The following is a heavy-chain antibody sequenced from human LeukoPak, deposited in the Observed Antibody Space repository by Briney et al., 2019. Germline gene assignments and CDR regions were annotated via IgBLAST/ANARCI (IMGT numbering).Heavy chain of an antibody. D-gene: IGHD6-19*01. V-gene: IGHV1-18*01. CDR3: ARESGSGQLDY. J-gene: IGHJ4*02. CDR2: INASNGNT. Sequence: GASVKVSCMASGYTFRNYGLTWVRQAPGQGLEWMGWINASNGNTNYAQNFKGRVTMTTDTSTGTAYMELRSLRSGDTGVYFCARESGSGQLDYWGQGTLVTVSS. CDR1: GYTFRNYG.